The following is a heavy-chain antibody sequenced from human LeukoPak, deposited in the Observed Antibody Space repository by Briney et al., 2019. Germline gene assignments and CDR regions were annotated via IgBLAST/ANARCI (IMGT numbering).Heavy chain of an antibody. D-gene: IGHD6-25*01. V-gene: IGHV3-48*04. CDR2: ISASGTVT. J-gene: IGHJ6*04. CDR3: ARDGTPDYGSGWVYMDV. CDR1: GFTFSNYN. Sequence: GGSLGLSCAASGFTFSNYNMHWVRQAPGKGLEWIAYISASGTVTHYADSMEGRFTISRDNAKNSLYLEMNSLRGEDTAVYYCARDGTPDYGSGWVYMDVWGKGTTVTISS.